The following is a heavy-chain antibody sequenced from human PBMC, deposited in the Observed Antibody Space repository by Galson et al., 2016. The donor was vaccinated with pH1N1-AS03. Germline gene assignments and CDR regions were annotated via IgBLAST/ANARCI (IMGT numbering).Heavy chain of an antibody. CDR1: GFTVSSKY. CDR3: ARATGTAGGVDY. CDR2: IYSGGDT. V-gene: IGHV3-53*01. Sequence: SLRLSCAASGFTVSSKYMNWVRQAPGKALEWISVIYSGGDTFYADSVKGRFTISRDNFKNTLYLQMNSLRADDTAVYYCARATGTAGGVDYWGQGTLVSVSS. D-gene: IGHD1-1*01. J-gene: IGHJ4*02.